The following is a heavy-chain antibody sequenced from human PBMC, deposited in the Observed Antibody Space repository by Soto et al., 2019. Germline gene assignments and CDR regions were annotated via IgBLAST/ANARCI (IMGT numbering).Heavy chain of an antibody. V-gene: IGHV1-18*01. CDR1: RYTFTSHG. CDR3: ASLLTEGATYREDAFDI. Sequence: QVQLMQSGDEVKEPGASVKVSCTTSRYTFTSHGISWVRQAPGQGLEWMGWISTFNGKTDYAQKFQGRVTMTADTRTNTAYMELRSLRSDDTALYFCASLLTEGATYREDAFDIWGQGTKVTVSS. J-gene: IGHJ3*02. CDR2: ISTFNGKT. D-gene: IGHD1-26*01.